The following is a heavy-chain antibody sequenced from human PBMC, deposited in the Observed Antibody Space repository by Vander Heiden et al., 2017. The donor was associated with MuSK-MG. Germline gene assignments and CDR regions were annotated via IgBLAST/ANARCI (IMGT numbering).Heavy chain of an antibody. D-gene: IGHD3-10*01. V-gene: IGHV4-39*01. J-gene: IGHJ4*02. CDR2: MCSGGSI. Sequence: QLQVQESGPGLVKPSETLSLPCTVSGASVSSSGYCWGYIRQPPGKDLEWIGSMCSGGSIYYNPSLRSRVDISVDTSKNQVSLRLTSVTAADTAVYFCARTKHGLGSYSDFWGQGTLVTVSS. CDR3: ARTKHGLGSYSDF. CDR1: GASVSSSGYC.